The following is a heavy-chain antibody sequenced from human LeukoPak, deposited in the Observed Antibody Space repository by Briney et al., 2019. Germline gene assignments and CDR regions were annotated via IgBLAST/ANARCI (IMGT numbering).Heavy chain of an antibody. CDR1: GGSISSSSYY. CDR3: ARDLSATMGAFDI. J-gene: IGHJ3*02. V-gene: IGHV4-39*07. D-gene: IGHD3-10*01. CDR2: IYYSGST. Sequence: PSETLSLTCTVSGGSISSSSYYWGWIRQPPGKGLEWIGSIYYSGSTYYNPSLKSRVTISVDTSKNQFSLKLSSVTAADTAVYYCARDLSATMGAFDIWGQGTMVTVSS.